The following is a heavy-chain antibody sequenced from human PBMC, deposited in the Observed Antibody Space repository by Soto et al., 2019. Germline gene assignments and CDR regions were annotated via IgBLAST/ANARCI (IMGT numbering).Heavy chain of an antibody. Sequence: EVHLLDSGGGLVQPGGSLRLSCAACGFTFSNYVMSWVRQAPGKGLEWVSSISGSGDNTYYADSVKGRFTISRDNSKNTLFLQMNSLRAEDTAVYYCANLTVVLALGFDYWGQGTLVTVSS. J-gene: IGHJ4*02. CDR2: ISGSGDNT. CDR3: ANLTVVLALGFDY. CDR1: GFTFSNYV. V-gene: IGHV3-23*01. D-gene: IGHD3-10*01.